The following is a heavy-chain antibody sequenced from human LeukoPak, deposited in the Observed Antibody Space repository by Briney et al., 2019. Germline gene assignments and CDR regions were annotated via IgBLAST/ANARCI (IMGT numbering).Heavy chain of an antibody. CDR3: ASTRSDSSDYFDY. J-gene: IGHJ4*02. CDR1: GGSISSSSYY. Sequence: PSETLSLTCTVSGGSISSSSYYWGWIRQPPGKGLEWIGYIYYSGSTNYNSSLKSRVTISVDTSKNQFSLKLSSVTAADTAVYYCASTRSDSSDYFDYWGQGTLVTVSS. D-gene: IGHD6-6*01. V-gene: IGHV4-61*05. CDR2: IYYSGST.